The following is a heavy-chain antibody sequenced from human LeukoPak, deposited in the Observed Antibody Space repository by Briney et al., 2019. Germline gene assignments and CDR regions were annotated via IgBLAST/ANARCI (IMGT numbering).Heavy chain of an antibody. CDR2: IYGGGHR. CDR3: ARDRPGYSSWFDP. Sequence: GGSLTLSCAAPGLTLSSKYMSWVRQAPGKGLVWVGVIYGGGHREYADSVKGRFTLSRDISKNTVYLQMNSLSPDDTAVYYCARDRPGYSSWFDPWGQGTLVTVSS. V-gene: IGHV3-53*01. CDR1: GLTLSSKY. J-gene: IGHJ5*02. D-gene: IGHD6-19*01.